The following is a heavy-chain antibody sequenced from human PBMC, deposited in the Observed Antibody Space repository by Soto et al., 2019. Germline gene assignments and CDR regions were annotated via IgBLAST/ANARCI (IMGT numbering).Heavy chain of an antibody. V-gene: IGHV4-31*03. CDR3: ARGKSGYGPATAFDI. Sequence: SETLSLTCTVSGGSISSGGYYWSWIRQHPGKGLEWIGYIYYSGSTYYNPSLKSRVTISVDTSKNQFSLKLSSVTAADTAVYYCARGKSGYGPATAFDIWGQGTMVTVSS. CDR1: GGSISSGGYY. J-gene: IGHJ3*02. CDR2: IYYSGST. D-gene: IGHD5-12*01.